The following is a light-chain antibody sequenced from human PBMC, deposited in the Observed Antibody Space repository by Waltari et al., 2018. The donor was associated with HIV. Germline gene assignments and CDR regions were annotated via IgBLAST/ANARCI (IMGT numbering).Light chain of an antibody. CDR1: QSVTTN. J-gene: IGKJ1*01. V-gene: IGKV3-15*01. CDR2: GSS. CDR3: QQYNHWPWT. Sequence: EIVMTQSPDTLSVSPGERATLSCRASQSVTTNLSWYQQKPGQAPRLLFYGSSTRATGLPDRFSGSGSGTEFTLTISSLQSEDSAVYYCQQYNHWPWTFGQGTTGEIK.